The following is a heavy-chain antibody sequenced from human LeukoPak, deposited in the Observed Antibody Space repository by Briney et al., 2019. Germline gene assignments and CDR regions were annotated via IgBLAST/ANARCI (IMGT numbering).Heavy chain of an antibody. D-gene: IGHD6-19*01. CDR1: GGSISRYY. CDR2: NSTRWST. V-gene: IGHV4-4*09. J-gene: IGHJ6*03. CDR3: ARRVSEAGTLGLYYYYYMDV. Sequence: SDTQSLPHTVWGGSISRYYWRWIRQPPRKGLECIRYNSTRWSTNYNPPLKSRVTISVDTYKNQFALKLSSVTAADTAVYYCARRVSEAGTLGLYYYYYMDVWGKGTTVTVSS.